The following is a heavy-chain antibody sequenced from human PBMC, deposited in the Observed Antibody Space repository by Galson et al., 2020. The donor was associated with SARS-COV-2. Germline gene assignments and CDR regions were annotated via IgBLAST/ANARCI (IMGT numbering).Heavy chain of an antibody. CDR1: GGTISSSSYY. Sequence: SETLSLTCTVSGGTISSSSYYWGWIRPPPGKGLEWIGCIYYSGSTYYNPSLKSLVTISVDTSKNQFSLKLSSVTAADTAVYYCASETVDIGATIHSWYFDLWGRGTLVTVSS. D-gene: IGHD5-12*01. V-gene: IGHV4-39*01. J-gene: IGHJ2*01. CDR3: ASETVDIGATIHSWYFDL. CDR2: IYYSGST.